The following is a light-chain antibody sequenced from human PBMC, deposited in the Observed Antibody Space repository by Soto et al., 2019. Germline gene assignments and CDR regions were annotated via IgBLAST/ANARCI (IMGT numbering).Light chain of an antibody. CDR3: SSYTSSSTLV. V-gene: IGLV2-14*01. CDR1: SSDVGGYNY. CDR2: EVS. Sequence: QSVLTQPASVSGSPGQSITISCTGTSSDVGGYNYVSWYQQHPGKAPKLIIYEVSNRPSGVSNRFSGSKSGNTASPTISGLQAEDEADYYCSSYTSSSTLVFGTGTKLTVL. J-gene: IGLJ1*01.